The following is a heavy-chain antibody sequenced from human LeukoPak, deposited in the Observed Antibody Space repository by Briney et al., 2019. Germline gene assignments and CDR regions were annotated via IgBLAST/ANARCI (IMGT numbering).Heavy chain of an antibody. V-gene: IGHV4-59*01. J-gene: IGHJ4*02. Sequence: KPSETLSLTCTVSGGSISSYYWSWIRQPPGKGLEWIGYIYYSGGTNYNPSLKSRVTISVDTSKNQFSLKLSSVTAADTAVYYCARAPYAFDYWGQGTLVTVSS. CDR2: IYYSGGT. D-gene: IGHD3-16*01. CDR1: GGSISSYY. CDR3: ARAPYAFDY.